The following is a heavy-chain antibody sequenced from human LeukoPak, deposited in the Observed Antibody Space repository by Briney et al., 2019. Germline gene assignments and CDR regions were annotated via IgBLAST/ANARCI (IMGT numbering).Heavy chain of an antibody. D-gene: IGHD6-13*01. CDR3: ARESAAAVGGY. V-gene: IGHV3-66*01. CDR1: GFTFSDAW. J-gene: IGHJ4*02. Sequence: GGSLRLSCAASGFTFSDAWMSWVRQAPGKGLEWVSIIYSGGSTYYADSVKGRFTISRDNSKNTLYLQMNSLRGDDTAVYYCARESAAAVGGYWGQGTLVTVSS. CDR2: IYSGGST.